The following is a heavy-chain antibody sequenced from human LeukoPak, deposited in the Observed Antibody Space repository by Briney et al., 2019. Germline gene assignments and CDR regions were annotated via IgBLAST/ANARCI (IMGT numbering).Heavy chain of an antibody. CDR1: GFTFSSYW. V-gene: IGHV3-7*01. J-gene: IGHJ3*02. CDR3: AEYYYDSSGYYWSDDAFDI. CDR2: IKQDGSEK. Sequence: GGSLRLSCAASGFTFSSYWMNWVRQAPGKGLEWVANIKQDGSEKYYVDSVKGRFTISRDNAKNSLYLQMNSLRAEDTAVYYCAEYYYDSSGYYWSDDAFDIWGQGTMVTVSS. D-gene: IGHD3-22*01.